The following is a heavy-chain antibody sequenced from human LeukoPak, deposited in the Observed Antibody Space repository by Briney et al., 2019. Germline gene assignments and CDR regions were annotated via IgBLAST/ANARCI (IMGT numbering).Heavy chain of an antibody. V-gene: IGHV4-34*01. Sequence: SETLSLTCAVYGGSFSGYYWSWIRQPPGKGLEWIGEINHSGSTNYNPSLKSRVTISVDTSKNQFSLKLSSVTAADTAVYYCARLPNKPGYYYYYMDVWRKRTTVTVSS. D-gene: IGHD3-10*01. CDR1: GGSFSGYY. CDR2: INHSGST. CDR3: ARLPNKPGYYYYYMDV. J-gene: IGHJ6*03.